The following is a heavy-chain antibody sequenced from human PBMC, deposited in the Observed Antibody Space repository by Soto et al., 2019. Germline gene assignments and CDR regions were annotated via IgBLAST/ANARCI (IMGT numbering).Heavy chain of an antibody. Sequence: GSLRLSCAASGFTFSSYAMHWVRQAPGKGLEWVAVISYDGSNKYYADSVKGRFSISRDKSKNTLYLQMNSLRAEDTAVYYCARESEDLTSNFDYWGQGTLVTVSS. J-gene: IGHJ4*02. CDR2: ISYDGSNK. CDR3: ARESEDLTSNFDY. CDR1: GFTFSSYA. V-gene: IGHV3-30-3*01.